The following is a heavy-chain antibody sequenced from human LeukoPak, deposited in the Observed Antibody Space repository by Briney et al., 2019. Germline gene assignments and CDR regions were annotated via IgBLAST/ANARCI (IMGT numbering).Heavy chain of an antibody. Sequence: PSETLSLTCTVSGGSISSRSYYWGWIRQPPGKGLEWIGSIYYSGSTYYNPSLKSRVTISVDTSKNQFSLKLSSVTAADTAVYYCARQVLLWLGELSSGDADYWGQGTLVTVSS. V-gene: IGHV4-39*01. D-gene: IGHD3-10*01. CDR3: ARQVLLWLGELSSGDADY. J-gene: IGHJ4*02. CDR1: GGSISSRSYY. CDR2: IYYSGST.